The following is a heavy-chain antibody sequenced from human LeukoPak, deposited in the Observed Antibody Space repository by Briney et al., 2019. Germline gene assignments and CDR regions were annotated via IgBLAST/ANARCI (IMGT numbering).Heavy chain of an antibody. D-gene: IGHD2-15*01. CDR2: IYTSGST. V-gene: IGHV4-4*07. CDR1: GGSLSSYY. J-gene: IGHJ4*02. CDR3: ARDGINCSGGSCFFY. Sequence: PSETLSLTCTVSGGSLSSYYWSWIRQHAGKGLEWIGRIYTSGSTNYNPSLKSRVTISVDTSKNQFSLKLSSVTAADTAVYYCARDGINCSGGSCFFYWGQGTLVTVSS.